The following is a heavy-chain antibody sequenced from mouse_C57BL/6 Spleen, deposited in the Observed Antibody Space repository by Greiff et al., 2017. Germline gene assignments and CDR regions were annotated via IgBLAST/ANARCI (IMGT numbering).Heavy chain of an antibody. Sequence: VQLQESGAELARPGASVKLSCKASGYTFTSYGISWVKQRTGQGLEWIGEIDPRSGNTYYNEKFKGKATLTADKSSSTAYMELRSLTSEDSAVYFCARSDGSSFGYFDVWGTGTTVTVSS. V-gene: IGHV1-81*01. CDR1: GYTFTSYG. CDR3: ARSDGSSFGYFDV. D-gene: IGHD1-1*01. J-gene: IGHJ1*03. CDR2: IDPRSGNT.